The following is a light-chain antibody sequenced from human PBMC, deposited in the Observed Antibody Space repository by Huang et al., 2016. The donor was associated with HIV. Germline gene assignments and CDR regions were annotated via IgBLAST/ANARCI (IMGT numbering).Light chain of an antibody. CDR3: QQLTSYPRT. CDR1: QGISSD. Sequence: IQLTQSPSSLSASVGDRVTITCRASQGISSDLAWYQQKSGRAPKLLIYAASSLQSGVPSRFSGSGSGTDFTLTISSLQPEDFATYYCQQLTSYPRTFGGGTKVEIK. CDR2: AAS. J-gene: IGKJ4*01. V-gene: IGKV1-9*01.